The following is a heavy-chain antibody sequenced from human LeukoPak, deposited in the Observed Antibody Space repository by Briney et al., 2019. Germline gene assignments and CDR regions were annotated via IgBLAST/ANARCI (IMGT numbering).Heavy chain of an antibody. CDR1: GYSISSGYY. CDR2: IYASGST. CDR3: ARKPVVTKGDLDY. D-gene: IGHD4-23*01. V-gene: IGHV4-38-2*02. J-gene: IGHJ4*02. Sequence: SETLSLTCTVSGYSISSGYYWGWIRQPPGKGLEWIGNIYASGSTYYNPSLKSRVTISVDTSKNQFSLRLTSVTAADTAVYYCARKPVVTKGDLDYWGQGTLVTVSS.